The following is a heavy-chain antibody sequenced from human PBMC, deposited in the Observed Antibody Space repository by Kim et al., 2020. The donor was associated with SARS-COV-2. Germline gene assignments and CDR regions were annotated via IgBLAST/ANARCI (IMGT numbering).Heavy chain of an antibody. D-gene: IGHD3-9*01. Sequence: SETLSLTCTVSGGSISSSSYYWGWIRQPPGKGLEWIGSIYYSGSTYYNPSLKSRVTISVDTSKNQFSLKLSSVTAADTAVYYCARQYYDILTGYYTGSFDPSFDYWGQGTLVTVSS. V-gene: IGHV4-39*01. CDR3: ARQYYDILTGYYTGSFDPSFDY. CDR1: GGSISSSSYY. J-gene: IGHJ4*02. CDR2: IYYSGST.